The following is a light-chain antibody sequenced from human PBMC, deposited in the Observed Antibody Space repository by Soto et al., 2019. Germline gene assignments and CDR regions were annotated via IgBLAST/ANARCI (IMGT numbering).Light chain of an antibody. Sequence: DIQMTQSPSTLSASVGDRVTITCRASQTISNWLAWYQQKPGKAPRLLIYDASTLESGVPSRFSGSASGTEFTLTSSSLQPDDFATYYCQQHTFGQGTKLEIK. J-gene: IGKJ2*01. CDR1: QTISNW. CDR2: DAS. CDR3: QQHT. V-gene: IGKV1-5*01.